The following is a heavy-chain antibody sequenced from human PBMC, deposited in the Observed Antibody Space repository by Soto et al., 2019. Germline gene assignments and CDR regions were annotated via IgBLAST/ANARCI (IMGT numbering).Heavy chain of an antibody. V-gene: IGHV4-39*01. CDR1: GGSISSSSYY. Sequence: KPSETLSLTCTVSGGSISSSSYYWGWIRQPPGKGLEWIGSIYYSGSTYYNPSLKSRVTISVDTSKNQFSLKLSSVTAADTAVYYCASKHAVVMDYYGMDVWGQGTTVTVSS. CDR3: ASKHAVVMDYYGMDV. CDR2: IYYSGST. J-gene: IGHJ6*02. D-gene: IGHD3-22*01.